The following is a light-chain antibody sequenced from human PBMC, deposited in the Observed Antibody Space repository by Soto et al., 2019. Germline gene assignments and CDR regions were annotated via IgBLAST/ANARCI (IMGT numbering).Light chain of an antibody. CDR1: SGHSSYA. CDR2: LNSDGSH. V-gene: IGLV4-69*01. CDR3: QTWVTGIHV. Sequence: QLVLTQSPSASASLGASVKLTCTLSSGHSSYAIAWHQQQPEKGPRYLMKLNSDGSHSKGDGIPDRFSGSSSGAERYLIISSLQSEDEADYYCQTWVTGIHVFGTGTQLTVL. J-gene: IGLJ1*01.